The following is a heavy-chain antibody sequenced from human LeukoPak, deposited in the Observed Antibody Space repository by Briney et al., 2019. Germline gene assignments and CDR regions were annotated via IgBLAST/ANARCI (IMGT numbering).Heavy chain of an antibody. V-gene: IGHV3-53*01. CDR1: GFTVSSNY. CDR3: ASGGYSTYSSSSGFDY. CDR2: IYSGGST. Sequence: GGSLRLSCAASGFTVSSNYMSWVSQAPGKGLEWVSVIYSGGSTYYADSVKGRFTISRDNSKNTLYLQMNSLRAEDTAVYYCASGGYSTYSSSSGFDYWGQGTLVTVSS. J-gene: IGHJ4*02. D-gene: IGHD6-6*01.